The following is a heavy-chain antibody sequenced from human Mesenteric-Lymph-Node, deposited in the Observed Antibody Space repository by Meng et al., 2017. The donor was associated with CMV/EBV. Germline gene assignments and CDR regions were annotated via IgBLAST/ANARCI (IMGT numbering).Heavy chain of an antibody. V-gene: IGHV1-8*02. D-gene: IGHD1-26*01. Sequence: ASVKVSCKASGYTFNTYDINWVRQATGQGLEWMGRMDPNSNTAFAQKFQVRVIVTTDTSTNTAYMELTSLISDDTAVYYCARDWGYSGSYYRFDYWGQGTLVTVSS. CDR3: ARDWGYSGSYYRFDY. CDR2: MDPNSNT. J-gene: IGHJ4*02. CDR1: GYTFNTYD.